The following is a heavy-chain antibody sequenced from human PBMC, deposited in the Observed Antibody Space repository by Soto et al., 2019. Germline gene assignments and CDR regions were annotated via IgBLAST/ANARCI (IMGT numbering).Heavy chain of an antibody. CDR3: ARGQRFSDSFDP. J-gene: IGHJ5*02. CDR2: IYSSGGT. Sequence: ETLSLTCTVSGGAISGYYWTWIRQSAGKGLEWIGRIYSSGGTKYNPSLKSRVTMSLDTSKNQFSLRLSSVTAADTAVYYCARGQRFSDSFDPWGQGTLVTVSS. D-gene: IGHD3-3*01. V-gene: IGHV4-4*07. CDR1: GGAISGYY.